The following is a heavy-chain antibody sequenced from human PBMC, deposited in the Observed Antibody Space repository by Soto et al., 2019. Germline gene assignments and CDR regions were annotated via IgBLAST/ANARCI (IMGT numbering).Heavy chain of an antibody. Sequence: ASVKVSCKASGYTFTGYYMHWVRQAPGQGLEWMGWINPNSGGTNYAQKFQGWVTMTRDTSISTAYMELSRLRSDDTAVYYCARAETTGDIVVVVAASGFDYWGQGTLFTVSS. V-gene: IGHV1-2*04. CDR2: INPNSGGT. J-gene: IGHJ4*02. CDR3: ARAETTGDIVVVVAASGFDY. CDR1: GYTFTGYY. D-gene: IGHD2-15*01.